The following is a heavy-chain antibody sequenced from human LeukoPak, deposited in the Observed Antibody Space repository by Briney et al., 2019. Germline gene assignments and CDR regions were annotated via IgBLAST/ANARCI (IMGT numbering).Heavy chain of an antibody. V-gene: IGHV4-39*01. CDR3: ASAWPSIDY. J-gene: IGHJ4*02. CDR2: IYYSGST. Sequence: SETLSLTCAVSGASISGSGYYWGWIRQPPGKGLEWIGSIYYSGSTYYNPSLKSRVTISVDTSKNQFSLKLSSVTAADTAVYYCASAWPSIDYWGQGTLVTVSS. CDR1: GASISGSGYY.